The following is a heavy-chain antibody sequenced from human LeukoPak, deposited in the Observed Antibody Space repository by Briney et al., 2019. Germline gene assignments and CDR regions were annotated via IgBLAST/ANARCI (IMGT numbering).Heavy chain of an antibody. Sequence: GGSLRLSYAASGFTFSSYAMHWVRQAPGKGLEWVAVISYDGSNKYYADSVKGRFTISRDNSKNTLYLQMNSLRAEDTAVYYCATKGLRYFDWLLSPPYYYYGMDVWGKGTTVTVSS. CDR1: GFTFSSYA. CDR3: ATKGLRYFDWLLSPPYYYYGMDV. J-gene: IGHJ6*04. D-gene: IGHD3-9*01. V-gene: IGHV3-30*04. CDR2: ISYDGSNK.